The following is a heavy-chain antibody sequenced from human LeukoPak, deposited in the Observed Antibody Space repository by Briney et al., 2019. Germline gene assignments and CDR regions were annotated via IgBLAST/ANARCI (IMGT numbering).Heavy chain of an antibody. CDR1: GCTFTSYD. D-gene: IGHD2-2*01. V-gene: IGHV1-8*01. Sequence: SGSVKVSCKASGCTFTSYDINWVRQATGQGLEWMGWMNPNSGNTGYAQKFQGRVTMTRNTSISTAYMELSSLRSEDTAVYYCARGSSTSCFDYWGQGTLVTVSS. CDR3: ARGSSTSCFDY. CDR2: MNPNSGNT. J-gene: IGHJ4*02.